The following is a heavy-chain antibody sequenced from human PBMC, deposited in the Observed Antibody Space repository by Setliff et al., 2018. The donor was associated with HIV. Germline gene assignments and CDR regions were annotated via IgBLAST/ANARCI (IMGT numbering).Heavy chain of an antibody. CDR3: ARGGRDGIA. Sequence: PSETLSLTCTVSGGSISSGSYYWSWIRQPAGKGLEWIGRIYTSGSTTYNPSLKSRVTISVHTSKNQFSLKLNSVTAADTAMYYCARGGRDGIAWGQGTPVTVSS. CDR1: GGSISSGSYY. J-gene: IGHJ5*02. CDR2: IYTSGST. D-gene: IGHD2-21*01. V-gene: IGHV4-61*02.